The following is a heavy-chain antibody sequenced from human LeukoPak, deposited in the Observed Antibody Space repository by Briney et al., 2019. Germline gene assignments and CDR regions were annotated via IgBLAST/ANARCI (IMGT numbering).Heavy chain of an antibody. D-gene: IGHD3-3*01. V-gene: IGHV4-30-4*08. Sequence: PSETLSPTCTVSGGSISSGDYYWSWIRQPPGKGLEWIGYIYYSGSTYYNPSLKSRVTISVDTSKNQFSLKLSSVTAADTAVYYCARGPKGYYDFWSGYVEGYYFDYWGQGTLVTVSS. CDR2: IYYSGST. CDR1: GGSISSGDYY. J-gene: IGHJ4*02. CDR3: ARGPKGYYDFWSGYVEGYYFDY.